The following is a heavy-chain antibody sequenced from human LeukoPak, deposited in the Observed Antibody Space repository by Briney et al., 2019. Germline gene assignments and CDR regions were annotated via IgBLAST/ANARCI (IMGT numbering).Heavy chain of an antibody. Sequence: SETLSLTCTVSGGSISSGSYYWSWIRQPAGKGLEWIGRIYTSGSTNYNPSLKSRVTISVDTFKNQFSLKLSSVTAADTAVYYCARVVVVPAAKSAYFDYWGQGTLVTVSS. CDR3: ARVVVVPAAKSAYFDY. CDR2: IYTSGST. J-gene: IGHJ4*02. D-gene: IGHD2-2*01. CDR1: GGSISSGSYY. V-gene: IGHV4-61*02.